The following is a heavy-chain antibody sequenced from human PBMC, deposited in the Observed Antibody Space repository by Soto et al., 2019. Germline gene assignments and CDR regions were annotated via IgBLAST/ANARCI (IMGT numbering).Heavy chain of an antibody. CDR1: GGSISSSSYY. CDR3: ASLTPPGVTMVRGVIPN. Sequence: SETLSLTCTVSGGSISSSSYYWGWIRQPPGKGLEWIGSIYYSGSTYYNPSLKSRVTISVDTSKNQFSLKLSSVTAADTAVYYCASLTPPGVTMVRGVIPNWGQGTLVTSPQ. CDR2: IYYSGST. J-gene: IGHJ4*02. D-gene: IGHD3-10*01. V-gene: IGHV4-39*01.